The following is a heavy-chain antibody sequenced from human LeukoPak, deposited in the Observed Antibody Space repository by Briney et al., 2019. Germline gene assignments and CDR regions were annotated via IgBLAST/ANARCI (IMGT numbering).Heavy chain of an antibody. J-gene: IGHJ4*02. V-gene: IGHV3-33*08. D-gene: IGHD3-22*01. CDR1: GFTFNTYT. Sequence: GGSLRLSCAASGFTFNTYTMNWVRQAPGKGLEWVAVIWYDGSNKYYADSVKGRFTISRDNSKNTLYLQMNSLRAEDTAVYYCARGGYYYDRAFDYWGQGTLVTVSS. CDR3: ARGGYYYDRAFDY. CDR2: IWYDGSNK.